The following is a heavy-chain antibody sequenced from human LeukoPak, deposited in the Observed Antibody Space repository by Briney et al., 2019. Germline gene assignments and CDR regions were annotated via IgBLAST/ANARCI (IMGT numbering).Heavy chain of an antibody. D-gene: IGHD3-10*01. V-gene: IGHV3-48*01. J-gene: IGHJ6*03. Sequence: GGSLRLSCAASGFTFSSYSMNWVRQAPGKGLEWVSYISSSSSTTYYADSVKGRFTISRDNAKNSLYLQMNSLRAEDTAVYYCARDAGGFGEFNYYYYMDVWGKGTTVTVSS. CDR3: ARDAGGFGEFNYYYYMDV. CDR1: GFTFSSYS. CDR2: ISSSSSTT.